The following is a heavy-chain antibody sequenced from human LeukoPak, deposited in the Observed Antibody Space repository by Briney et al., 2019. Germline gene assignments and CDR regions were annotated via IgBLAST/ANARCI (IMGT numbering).Heavy chain of an antibody. CDR1: GFTFSSYR. J-gene: IGHJ4*02. Sequence: GGSLRLSCAASGFTFSSYRMHWVRQAPGKGLVWVSRINSDGSSTSCADYVKGRFTISRDNAKNTLYLQMNSLRAEDTAVYYCARAYYDILTGPDYWGQGTLVTVSS. CDR3: ARAYYDILTGPDY. D-gene: IGHD3-9*01. CDR2: INSDGSST. V-gene: IGHV3-74*01.